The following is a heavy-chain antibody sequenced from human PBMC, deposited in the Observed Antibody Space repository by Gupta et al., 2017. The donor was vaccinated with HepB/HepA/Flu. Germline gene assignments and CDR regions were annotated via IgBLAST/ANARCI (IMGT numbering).Heavy chain of an antibody. CDR2: INSVEEA. CDR1: SKSLSGFF. J-gene: IGHJ5*01. V-gene: IGHV4-34*01. CDR3: ARGPCSGYSWFDS. D-gene: IGHD3-22*01. Sequence: GAGLLQPSETLSLTCGVSSKSLSGFFWSWIRLVPGKGLEWIGEINSVEEAKYHPSFMSRAVLSIDTSKCEFSLKLASMTDADTAKYYCARGPCSGYSWFDSCCQVIQVTVSS.